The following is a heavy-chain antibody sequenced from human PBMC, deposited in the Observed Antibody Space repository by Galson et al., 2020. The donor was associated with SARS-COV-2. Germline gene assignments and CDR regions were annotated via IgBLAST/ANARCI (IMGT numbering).Heavy chain of an antibody. Sequence: GESLKISCAASGFTFSSYAMAWLRQAPGKGLAWVAVLSHSGYNINYAESVKGRFTISRDNSKNTVYLQMDSRRGKDTALYHCVKCPRPLKPYYMDVWGKGTTVTVSS. CDR3: VKCPRPLKPYYMDV. CDR2: LSHSGYNI. J-gene: IGHJ6*03. V-gene: IGHV3-23*01. D-gene: IGHD2-21*01. CDR1: GFTFSSYA.